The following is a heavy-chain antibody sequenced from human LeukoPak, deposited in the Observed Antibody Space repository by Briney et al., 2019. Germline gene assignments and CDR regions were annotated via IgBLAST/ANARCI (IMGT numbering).Heavy chain of an antibody. V-gene: IGHV3-23*01. CDR2: ISGSGAST. CDR1: GFTFSTNA. Sequence: GGSLRLSCLTSGFTFSTNAMSWVRQAPGKGLEWISGISGSGASTYYADSVTGRFTISRDNSRNTLYLQMNSLRGDDTAVYYCARVVVSSSSDYFDYWGQGTLVTVSS. D-gene: IGHD6-6*01. CDR3: ARVVVSSSSDYFDY. J-gene: IGHJ4*02.